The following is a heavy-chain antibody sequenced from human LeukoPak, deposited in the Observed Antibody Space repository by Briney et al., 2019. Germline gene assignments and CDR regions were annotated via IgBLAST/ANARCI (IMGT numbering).Heavy chain of an antibody. V-gene: IGHV4-61*02. CDR2: ISTSGST. Sequence: SETLSPTCTVSGGSISSGSYYWSWIRQPAGKGLEWIGRISTSGSTNYNPSLKSRVTISVDTSKNQFSLNLNSVTAADTAVYYCARERLGVGALYYFDYWGQGSLVTVSS. CDR1: GGSISSGSYY. J-gene: IGHJ4*02. CDR3: ARERLGVGALYYFDY. D-gene: IGHD1-26*01.